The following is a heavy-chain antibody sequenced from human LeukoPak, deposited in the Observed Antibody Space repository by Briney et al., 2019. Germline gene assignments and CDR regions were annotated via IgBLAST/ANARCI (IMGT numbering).Heavy chain of an antibody. J-gene: IGHJ6*03. Sequence: GASVKVSCKASGYTFTGYYMHWVRQAPGQGLEWMGWINPNSGGTKYAQKFQGRVTMTRDTSISTVYMELSRLRSDDTAVYYCARVSAAGMDPYYYYYYMDVWGKGTTVTVSS. CDR1: GYTFTGYY. V-gene: IGHV1-2*02. D-gene: IGHD6-13*01. CDR3: ARVSAAGMDPYYYYYYMDV. CDR2: INPNSGGT.